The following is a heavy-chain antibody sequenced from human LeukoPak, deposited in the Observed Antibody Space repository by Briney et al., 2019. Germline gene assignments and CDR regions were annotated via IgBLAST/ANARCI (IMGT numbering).Heavy chain of an antibody. V-gene: IGHV1-3*01. J-gene: IGHJ4*02. CDR3: ARAIVVVVAASNLDY. Sequence: KFQRRVTITRDTSASTAYMELSSLRSEDTAVYYCARAIVVVVAASNLDYWGQGTLVTVSS. D-gene: IGHD2-15*01.